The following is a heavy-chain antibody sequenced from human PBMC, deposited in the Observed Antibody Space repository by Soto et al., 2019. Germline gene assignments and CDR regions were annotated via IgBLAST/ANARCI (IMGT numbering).Heavy chain of an antibody. D-gene: IGHD3-22*01. CDR1: GFIFSTHC. Sequence: EVQLVEPGGGLVEPGGSLRLSCAASGFIFSTHCMHWVCQAPGKVLVWVSRSTGDGSQTTYAYSVKGRLTLSRDNAKKTLYLQMNNLRVADTAVYYCAGVSSHDSSVAGDYWGQGTLVTVSS. J-gene: IGHJ4*02. CDR3: AGVSSHDSSVAGDY. V-gene: IGHV3-74*01. CDR2: STGDGSQT.